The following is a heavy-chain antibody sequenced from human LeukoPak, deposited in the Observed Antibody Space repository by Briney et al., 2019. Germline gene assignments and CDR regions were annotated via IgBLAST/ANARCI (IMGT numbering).Heavy chain of an antibody. CDR1: GFTFADHV. J-gene: IGHJ4*02. D-gene: IGHD2-2*01. CDR2: IRDDGATP. V-gene: IGHV3-43*02. Sequence: SGGSLSLSCAASGFTFADHVVYCVRPVPGKGLEGVSLIRDDGATPHYPDSAKGRFTISSDNATNSLDLQMYSLRADDSVFYCCARLGYCSTGSCYSRDYWGQGNVVTVS. CDR3: ARLGYCSTGSCYSRDY.